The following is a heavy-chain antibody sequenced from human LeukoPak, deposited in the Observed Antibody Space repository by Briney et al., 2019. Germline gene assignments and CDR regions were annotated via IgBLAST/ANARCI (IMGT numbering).Heavy chain of an antibody. CDR2: ITGSGVST. D-gene: IGHD3-10*01. J-gene: IGHJ6*03. V-gene: IGHV3-23*01. CDR1: GFTFKTYA. Sequence: GGSLRLSCAASGFTFKTYAMNWVRQAPGKGPEWVSTITGSGVSTYYADSVKGRFTLSRDNSKNTLYLQMNSLRAEDTAIYYCAKDLRTYYWYYSMDVWGKGTTVTVSS. CDR3: AKDLRTYYWYYSMDV.